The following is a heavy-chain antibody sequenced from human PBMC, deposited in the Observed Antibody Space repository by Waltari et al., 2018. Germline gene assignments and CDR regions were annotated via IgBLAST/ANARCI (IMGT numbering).Heavy chain of an antibody. CDR3: ARDHEYGGKADY. D-gene: IGHD4-17*01. V-gene: IGHV3-21*01. J-gene: IGHJ4*02. CDR2: ISYSSSYI. Sequence: EVQLVESGGGVVKPGGSLSLSCAASGVTFSSYNMNWVRQAPGKGLEWVSIISYSSSYIYYADSVKGRFTVSRDNAKNSLFLQMNSLRAEDTAVYYCARDHEYGGKADYWGQGTLVTVSS. CDR1: GVTFSSYN.